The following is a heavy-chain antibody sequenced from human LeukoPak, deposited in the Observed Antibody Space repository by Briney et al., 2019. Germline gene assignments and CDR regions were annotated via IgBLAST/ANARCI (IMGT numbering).Heavy chain of an antibody. J-gene: IGHJ4*02. CDR1: GFTFSSYA. V-gene: IGHV3-49*03. CDR3: TRGQGLYY. Sequence: GGSLRLSCAASGFTFSSYAMSWYRQAPGKGLEWVGFIRRKVYGGTAEYAASVKGRFTISRDDSKSIAYLQMNSLKIEDTAVYYCTRGQGLYYWGQGTLVTVSS. CDR2: IRRKVYGGTA. D-gene: IGHD3/OR15-3a*01.